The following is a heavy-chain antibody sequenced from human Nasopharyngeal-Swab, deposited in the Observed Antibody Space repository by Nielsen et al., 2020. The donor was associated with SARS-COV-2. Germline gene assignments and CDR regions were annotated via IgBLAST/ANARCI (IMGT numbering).Heavy chain of an antibody. Sequence: GESLKISCAASGFTFSGYSMNWVRQAPGKGLEWVSSISSSSSYIYYADSVKGRFTISRDNAKNSLYLQMNSLRAEDTAVYYCARGDGMDVWGQGTTVTVSS. CDR3: ARGDGMDV. V-gene: IGHV3-21*01. CDR1: GFTFSGYS. J-gene: IGHJ6*02. CDR2: ISSSSSYI.